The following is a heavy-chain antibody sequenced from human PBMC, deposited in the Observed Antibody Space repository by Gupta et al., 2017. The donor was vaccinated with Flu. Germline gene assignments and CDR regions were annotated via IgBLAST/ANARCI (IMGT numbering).Heavy chain of an antibody. J-gene: IGHJ4*02. CDR3: AKWEVLRFLEWLPGLYFDY. Sequence: EVQLLESGGGLVQPGGSLRLSCAASGFTFSSYAMSWVRQAPGKGLEWVSAISGSGGSTYYADSVKGRFTISRDNSKNTLYLQMNSLRAEDTAVYYCAKWEVLRFLEWLPGLYFDYWGQGTLVTVSS. D-gene: IGHD3-3*01. CDR2: ISGSGGST. CDR1: GFTFSSYA. V-gene: IGHV3-23*01.